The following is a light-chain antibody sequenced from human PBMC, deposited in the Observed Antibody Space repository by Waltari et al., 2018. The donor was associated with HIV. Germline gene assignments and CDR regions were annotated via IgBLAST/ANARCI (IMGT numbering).Light chain of an antibody. Sequence: QSALTQPASVSGSPGQSITISCTGTSSDIGIYNRVSWYQQHPGKAPKLMIYDVSNRPSGVSDRFSGSKSGNTASLTISGLQAEDEAHYYCSSYTTSSTFFGGGTKLTVL. CDR2: DVS. J-gene: IGLJ2*01. V-gene: IGLV2-14*01. CDR1: SSDIGIYNR. CDR3: SSYTTSSTF.